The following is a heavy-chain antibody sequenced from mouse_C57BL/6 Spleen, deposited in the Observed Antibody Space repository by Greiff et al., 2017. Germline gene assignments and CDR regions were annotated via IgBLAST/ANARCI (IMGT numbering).Heavy chain of an antibody. CDR2: ISSGGSYT. J-gene: IGHJ2*01. CDR1: GFTFTNYW. CDR3: AKHYYYDSSPSYYVDY. V-gene: IGHV5-6*01. Sequence: DVQLQESGGGLVQPGGSMKLSCVASGFTFTNYWMNWVRQSPGKGLEWVGTISSGGSYTYYPDSVKGRFTFTRDNAKNTMYLQSSSLKAEETAMYYSAKHYYYDSSPSYYVDYWGQGTTLTVSS. D-gene: IGHD1-1*01.